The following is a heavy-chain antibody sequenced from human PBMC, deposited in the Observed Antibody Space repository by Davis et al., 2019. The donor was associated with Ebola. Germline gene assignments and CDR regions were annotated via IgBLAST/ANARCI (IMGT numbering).Heavy chain of an antibody. CDR2: IYYSESS. Sequence: MPGGSLRLSCTVSGGSISSGGYYWSWIRQPPGKGLEWIGYIYYSESSNYNPSLKSRVTISVDTSKNQFSLKLSSVTAADTAVYYCARGGSSYTWGQGTLVTVSS. CDR3: ARGGSSYT. D-gene: IGHD6-13*01. J-gene: IGHJ5*02. V-gene: IGHV4-61*08. CDR1: GGSISSGGYY.